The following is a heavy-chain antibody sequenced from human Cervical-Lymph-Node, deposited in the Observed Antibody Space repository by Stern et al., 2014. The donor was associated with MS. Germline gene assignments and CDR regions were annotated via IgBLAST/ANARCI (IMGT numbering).Heavy chain of an antibody. CDR1: GYSFTRHY. J-gene: IGHJ4*02. CDR3: ASGTGSKRPTGNY. Sequence: VQLVESGAEVKKPGASVKVSCKASGYSFTRHYMHWVRQAPGQGLEWVGILNPSGDSASYAQKLQGRVSMTRDTSTSTVYMELSSLRSEDTAVYYCASGTGSKRPTGNYWGQGTLVTVSS. V-gene: IGHV1-46*01. CDR2: LNPSGDSA. D-gene: IGHD3/OR15-3a*01.